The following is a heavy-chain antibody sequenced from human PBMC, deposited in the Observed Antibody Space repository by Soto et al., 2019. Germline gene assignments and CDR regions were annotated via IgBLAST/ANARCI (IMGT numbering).Heavy chain of an antibody. Sequence: PGGSLRLSCAASGFTFSSYWMSWVRQAPGKGLEWVANIKQDGSEKYYVDSVKGRFTISRDNAKNSLYLQMNSLRAEDTAVYYWARDPNFVVVPAAIYYYYGMDVWGKGPTATVPP. J-gene: IGHJ6*04. CDR1: GFTFSSYW. D-gene: IGHD2-2*01. CDR3: ARDPNFVVVPAAIYYYYGMDV. CDR2: IKQDGSEK. V-gene: IGHV3-7*04.